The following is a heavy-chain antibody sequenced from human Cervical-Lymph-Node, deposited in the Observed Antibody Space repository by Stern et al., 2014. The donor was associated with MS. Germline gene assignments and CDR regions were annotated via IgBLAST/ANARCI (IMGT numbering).Heavy chain of an antibody. D-gene: IGHD6-13*01. CDR1: GFTFDDFA. CDR3: VKDYGAAGIWYFDL. J-gene: IGHJ2*01. CDR2: IRCDSGDR. Sequence: EVQLVQSGGGLIQPGRSLRLSCAASGFTFDDFAMHWVRQAPGKGLEWVAGIRCDSGDRSQADSVKGRFTISRDNAKNSLYLQMNSLRPEDTAFYYCVKDYGAAGIWYFDLWARGTLVTFSS. V-gene: IGHV3-9*01.